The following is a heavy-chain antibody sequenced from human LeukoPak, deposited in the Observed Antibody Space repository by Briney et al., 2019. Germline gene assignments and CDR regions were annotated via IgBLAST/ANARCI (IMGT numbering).Heavy chain of an antibody. CDR2: ISASGGST. J-gene: IGHJ4*02. Sequence: GGSLRLSCAASGFTFSSYAMSWVRQAPGKGLEWVSAISASGGSTFYADSVKGRFTISRSNSKNTLYLQMNSLRAEDTAVYYCAKDGPGIAAPNHYFDSWRQGTLVTVSS. V-gene: IGHV3-23*01. CDR3: AKDGPGIAAPNHYFDS. D-gene: IGHD6-13*01. CDR1: GFTFSSYA.